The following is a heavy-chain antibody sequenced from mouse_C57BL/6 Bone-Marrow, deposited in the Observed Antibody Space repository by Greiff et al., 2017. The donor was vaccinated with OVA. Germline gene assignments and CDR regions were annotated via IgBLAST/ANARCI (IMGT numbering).Heavy chain of an antibody. Sequence: DVKLQESGGGSVQPKGSLKLSCAASGFSFNTYAMNWVRQAPGKGLEWVARIRSKSNNYATYYADSVKDRFTISRDDSESMLYLQMNNLKTEDTAMYYCVRLGGWFAYWGQGTLVTVSA. CDR2: IRSKSNNYAT. V-gene: IGHV10-1*01. CDR1: GFSFNTYA. CDR3: VRLGGWFAY. D-gene: IGHD1-1*02. J-gene: IGHJ3*01.